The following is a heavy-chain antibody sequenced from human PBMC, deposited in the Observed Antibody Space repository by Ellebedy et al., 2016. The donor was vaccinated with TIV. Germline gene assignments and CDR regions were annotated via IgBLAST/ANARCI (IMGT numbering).Heavy chain of an antibody. D-gene: IGHD2-2*01. Sequence: SVKVSCXASGGTFSSYAISWVRQAPGQGLEWMGGIIPIFGTANYAQKFQGRVTITADESTSTAYMELSRLRSEDTAVYYCARPADIVVVPADRYYYYYGMDVWGQGTTVTVSS. J-gene: IGHJ6*02. CDR2: IIPIFGTA. CDR1: GGTFSSYA. CDR3: ARPADIVVVPADRYYYYYGMDV. V-gene: IGHV1-69*13.